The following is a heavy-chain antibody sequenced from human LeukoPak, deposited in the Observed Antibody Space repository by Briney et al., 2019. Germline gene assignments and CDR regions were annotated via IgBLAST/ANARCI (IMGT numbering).Heavy chain of an antibody. J-gene: IGHJ6*02. CDR3: ARDDSSGYYPGYYYGMDV. CDR2: INHSGST. Sequence: SETLSLTCTVYGGSLSGYYWSWIRQPPGKGLEWIGEINHSGSTNYNPSLKSRVTISVDTSKNQFSLKLSSVTAADTAVYYCARDDSSGYYPGYYYGMDVWGQGTTVTVSS. CDR1: GGSLSGYY. V-gene: IGHV4-34*01. D-gene: IGHD3-22*01.